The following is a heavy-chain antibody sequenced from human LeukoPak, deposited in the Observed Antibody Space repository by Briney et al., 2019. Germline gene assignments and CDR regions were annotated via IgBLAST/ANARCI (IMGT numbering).Heavy chain of an antibody. CDR3: ARDSYYDILTGYYYLGPFDI. CDR1: GGSISSSSYY. CDR2: IYYSGST. J-gene: IGHJ3*02. D-gene: IGHD3-9*01. Sequence: SETLSLTCTVSGGSISSSSYYWGWIRQPPGKGLEWTGSIYYSGSTYYNPSLKSRVTISVDTSKNQFSLKLSSVTAADTAVYYCARDSYYDILTGYYYLGPFDIWGQGTMVTVSS. V-gene: IGHV4-39*07.